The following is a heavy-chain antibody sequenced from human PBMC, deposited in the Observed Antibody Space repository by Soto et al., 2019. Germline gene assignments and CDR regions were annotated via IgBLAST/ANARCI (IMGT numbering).Heavy chain of an antibody. CDR2: ISWNSGTL. Sequence: EVQLVESGGGLVQPGRSPRLSCAASEFTFDNYAMHWVRQAPGKGLEWVSGISWNSGTLVYADSVKGRFTISRDNAKNSLFLQMNSLRTEDTALYFCAKGRTRPLELGSFGDNAFDVWGQGTMVTVSS. CDR1: EFTFDNYA. V-gene: IGHV3-9*01. J-gene: IGHJ3*01. CDR3: AKGRTRPLELGSFGDNAFDV. D-gene: IGHD3-10*01.